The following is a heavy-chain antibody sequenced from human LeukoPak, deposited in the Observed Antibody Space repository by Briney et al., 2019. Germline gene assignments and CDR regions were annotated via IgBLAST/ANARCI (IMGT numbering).Heavy chain of an antibody. J-gene: IGHJ6*02. D-gene: IGHD3-3*01. CDR1: GFTFSSSA. V-gene: IGHV3-23*01. Sequence: PGGSLRLSCAASGFTFSSSAMSWVRQAPGKGLEWVSGIGGSGAGTYYAVSVKGRFTISRDNSKNTLYLQMNSLRAEDTAVYYCARDSYDFWSGRDYYYGMDVWGQGTTVTVSS. CDR2: IGGSGAGT. CDR3: ARDSYDFWSGRDYYYGMDV.